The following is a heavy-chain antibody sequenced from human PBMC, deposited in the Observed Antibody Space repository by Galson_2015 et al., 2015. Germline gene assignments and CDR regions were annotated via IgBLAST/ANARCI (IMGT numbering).Heavy chain of an antibody. Sequence: SLRLSCAASAFTFRSSRVSWVRQAPGEGLEWVSYISSSGSLIYYADSVKGRFTTSRDNAKNSLYLQMNSLRAEDTAVYYCGFVVETATDAFDIWGQAAMVTVSS. CDR3: GFVVETATDAFDI. V-gene: IGHV3-48*03. D-gene: IGHD2-21*02. J-gene: IGHJ3*02. CDR1: AFTFRSSR. CDR2: ISSSGSLI.